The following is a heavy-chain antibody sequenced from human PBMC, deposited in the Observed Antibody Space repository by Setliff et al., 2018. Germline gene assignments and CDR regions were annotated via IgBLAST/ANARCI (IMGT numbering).Heavy chain of an antibody. D-gene: IGHD4-17*01. J-gene: IGHJ1*01. CDR2: IYWNDEK. CDR3: AHKYGDYVRYFQH. V-gene: IGHV2-5*01. Sequence: SGPTLVNPTQTLTLTCTFSGFSLSTSLVGVGWIRQPPGKALEWLALIYWNDEKRYSPSLKSRLTITKDTSKNHVVLTMTNMDPVDTATYYCAHKYGDYVRYFQHWGQGTLVTVSS. CDR1: GFSLSTSLVG.